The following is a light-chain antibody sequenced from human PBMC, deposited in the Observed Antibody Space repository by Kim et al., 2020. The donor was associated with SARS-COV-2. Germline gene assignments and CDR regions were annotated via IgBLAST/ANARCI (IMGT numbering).Light chain of an antibody. CDR2: KAS. V-gene: IGKV1-5*03. Sequence: VRDRHTITCRATQSISILLAWYQQTPGKAPKLLIYKASSLEGGVPSRFTGSGSGTEFTLTISSLQPDDFATYYCLQYNSYTNTFGQGTKLEI. CDR1: QSISIL. J-gene: IGKJ2*01. CDR3: LQYNSYTNT.